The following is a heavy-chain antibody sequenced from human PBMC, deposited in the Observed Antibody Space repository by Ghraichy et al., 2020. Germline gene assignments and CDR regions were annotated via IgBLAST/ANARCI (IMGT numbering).Heavy chain of an antibody. CDR3: AKGTNKYCRGAICYRLDR. CDR1: GFNFPVFA. CDR2: ITDSGDHS. V-gene: IGHV3-23*01. Sequence: GGSLRLSCAASGFNFPVFAMPWVRQPPGKGLEYVSLITDSGDHSNDVDSVKGRFTMSRDNSKNTLYLQLNSLRAEDTAIYYCAKGTNKYCRGAICYRLDRWGQGTWVTASS. D-gene: IGHD2-15*01. J-gene: IGHJ5*02.